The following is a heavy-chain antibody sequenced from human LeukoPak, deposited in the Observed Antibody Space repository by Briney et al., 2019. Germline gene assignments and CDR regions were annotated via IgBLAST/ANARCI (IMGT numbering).Heavy chain of an antibody. Sequence: EGSLRLSCAASGFTFSRYWMSWVRQAPGKGLEWEADIKQDGSEKYYVDSVKGRFTISRDNAKNSLYLQMNSLRAEDTAVYYCARGRSAIDYWGQGTLVTVSS. CDR2: IKQDGSEK. CDR1: GFTFSRYW. D-gene: IGHD6-25*01. J-gene: IGHJ4*02. V-gene: IGHV3-7*01. CDR3: ARGRSAIDY.